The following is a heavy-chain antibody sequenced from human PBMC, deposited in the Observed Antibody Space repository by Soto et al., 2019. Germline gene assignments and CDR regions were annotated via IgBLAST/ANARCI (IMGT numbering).Heavy chain of an antibody. J-gene: IGHJ4*02. CDR3: ARVGWSPAL. CDR2: ISSSSSTI. Sequence: EVQLVESGGGLVQPGGSLRLSCAASGFTFSSYSMNWVRQAPGKGLEWVSYISSSSSTIFYADSVKGRFTISRDNAKNSLYLQMNNLRDEDTAVYYCARVGWSPALWGQGTLVTVSS. V-gene: IGHV3-48*02. CDR1: GFTFSSYS. D-gene: IGHD1-26*01.